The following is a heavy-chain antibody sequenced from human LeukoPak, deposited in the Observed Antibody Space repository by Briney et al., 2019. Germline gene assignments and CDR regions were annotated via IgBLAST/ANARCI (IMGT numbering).Heavy chain of an antibody. Sequence: GGSLRLSCAASGFTVSSNYMSWVRQAPGKGLEWVSVIYSGGSTYYADSVKGRFTISRDNSKNTLYLQMNSLRAEDTAVYYCATDLVVPAATAALYYYYGMDVWGKGTTVTVSS. CDR2: IYSGGST. J-gene: IGHJ6*04. V-gene: IGHV3-53*01. D-gene: IGHD2-2*01. CDR1: GFTVSSNY. CDR3: ATDLVVPAATAALYYYYGMDV.